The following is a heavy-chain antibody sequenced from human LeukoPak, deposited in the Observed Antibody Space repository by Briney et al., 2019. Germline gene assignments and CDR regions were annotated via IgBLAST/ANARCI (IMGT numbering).Heavy chain of an antibody. D-gene: IGHD6-13*01. Sequence: SVKVSCKASGGTISSYAISWVRQAPGQRLEWMVGIFPVFGTPTYAQKFQGRVTITTDDSTSTAYMELTSLRSEDTAVYYCARVESGITWYNAIDIWGQGTMVTVSS. J-gene: IGHJ3*02. V-gene: IGHV1-69*05. CDR2: IFPVFGTP. CDR3: ARVESGITWYNAIDI. CDR1: GGTISSYA.